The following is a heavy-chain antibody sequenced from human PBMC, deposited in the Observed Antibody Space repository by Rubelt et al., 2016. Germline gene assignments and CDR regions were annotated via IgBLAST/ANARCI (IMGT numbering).Heavy chain of an antibody. D-gene: IGHD3-10*01. J-gene: IGHJ5*02. CDR3: ARGRFGDASHSYNWFDP. Sequence: QVQLQESGPGLVKPSETLSLTCTVSGGSISAYYCSWLRQPPGKGLEWIGYIYYSGSTSYNPSLPSRVTISVDPSKNQFSLTLSSVTAADTAVYYCARGRFGDASHSYNWFDPWGQGALVTVSS. CDR1: GGSISAYY. V-gene: IGHV4-59*12. CDR2: IYYSGST.